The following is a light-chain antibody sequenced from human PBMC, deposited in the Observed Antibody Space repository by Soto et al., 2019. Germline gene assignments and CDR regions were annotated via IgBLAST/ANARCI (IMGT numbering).Light chain of an antibody. J-gene: IGKJ1*01. CDR2: DAS. V-gene: IGKV3-11*01. CDR1: QSVSSY. CDR3: QQRGNWPPTWT. Sequence: IVLTQSPATLSLSPGERAALSCGASQSVSSYLAWYQHKPGQAPRLLIYDASKRATGIPARFSGSGSGTDFTLTISSLEPEDFAVYYCQQRGNWPPTWTFGQGTRVEIK.